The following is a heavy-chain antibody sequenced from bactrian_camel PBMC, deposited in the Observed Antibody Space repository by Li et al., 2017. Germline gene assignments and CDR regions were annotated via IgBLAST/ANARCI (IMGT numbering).Heavy chain of an antibody. V-gene: IGHV3S1*01. Sequence: VQLVESGGGSVQAGGSLRLSCTASIFGYSTYCFSWFRKTPGKEREGVAAIDRAGAPTYTYAVAGRFTISKDNVKNTLYLQMNDLKSEDTAVYYCAASGYRWSDCYSGSWDQVSARFPYWGQGTQVTVS. CDR1: IFGYSTYC. D-gene: IGHD3*01. J-gene: IGHJ4*01. CDR2: IDRAGAP. CDR3: AASGYRWSDCYSGSWDQVSARFPY.